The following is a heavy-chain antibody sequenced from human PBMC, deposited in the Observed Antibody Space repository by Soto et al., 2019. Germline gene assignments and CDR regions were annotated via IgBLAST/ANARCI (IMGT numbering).Heavy chain of an antibody. D-gene: IGHD2-2*01. CDR1: GYTFTSYY. CDR2: INPSGGST. Sequence: GASVKVSCKASGYTFTSYYMHWVRQAPGQGLEWMGIINPSGGSTSYAQKFQGRVTMTRDTSTSTVYMELSSLRSEDTAVYYCARDRGLGYCSSTSCYGPSYYFDYWGQGTLVTVSS. CDR3: ARDRGLGYCSSTSCYGPSYYFDY. V-gene: IGHV1-46*03. J-gene: IGHJ4*02.